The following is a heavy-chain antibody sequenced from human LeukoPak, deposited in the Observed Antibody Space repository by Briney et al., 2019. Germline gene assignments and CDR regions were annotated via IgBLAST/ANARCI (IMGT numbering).Heavy chain of an antibody. Sequence: GGSLRLSCTASGFTFDDYAMHWVRQAPGKGLEWVSGISWNSGSIGYADSVKGRFTISRDNAKNSLYLQMNSLRAEDTALYYCAKDGYCSGGSCYDPNSFDYWGQGTLVTVSS. J-gene: IGHJ4*02. CDR2: ISWNSGSI. CDR1: GFTFDDYA. V-gene: IGHV3-9*01. CDR3: AKDGYCSGGSCYDPNSFDY. D-gene: IGHD2-15*01.